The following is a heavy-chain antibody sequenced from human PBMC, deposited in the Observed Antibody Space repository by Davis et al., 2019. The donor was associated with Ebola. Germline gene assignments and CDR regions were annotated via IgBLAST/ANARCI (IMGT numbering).Heavy chain of an antibody. CDR1: ARSLSGYY. J-gene: IGHJ4*02. CDR3: ARGKDTSGYYSRYYFDY. V-gene: IGHV4-34*01. CDR2: IKHSGST. Sequence: MPSQSLSLTCPVYARSLSGYYCSWNRQLPGNGREWIGEIKHSGSTNYNPCLKTRVTIPVDTSENQFSLKLTSVTATDTAVYYCARGKDTSGYYSRYYFDYWGQGTLVTVSS. D-gene: IGHD3-22*01.